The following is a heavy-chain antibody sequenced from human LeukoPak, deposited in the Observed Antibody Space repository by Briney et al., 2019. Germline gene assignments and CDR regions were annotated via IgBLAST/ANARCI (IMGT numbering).Heavy chain of an antibody. V-gene: IGHV3-11*04. CDR2: IKHIGPTT. J-gene: IGHJ6*03. D-gene: IGHD3-16*01. CDR1: GFTFNDYY. CDR3: ARAGELRYMDV. Sequence: GGSLRLSCAASGFTFNDYYMTWIRQAPGKGLEWVSTIKHIGPTTYYADSVKGRFTISRDNAKNSLFLQMSSLRADDMAIYYCARAGELRYMDVWGKGTAVTVSS.